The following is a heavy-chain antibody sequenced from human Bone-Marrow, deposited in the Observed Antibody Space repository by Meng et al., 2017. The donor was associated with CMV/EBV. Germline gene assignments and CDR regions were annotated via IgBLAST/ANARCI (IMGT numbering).Heavy chain of an antibody. V-gene: IGHV3-30-3*01. D-gene: IGHD3-10*01. CDR3: ARGDYSYYYAMDV. CDR1: GVNFDSQI. J-gene: IGHJ6*02. CDR2: LLIHGDNK. Sequence: GGSLRLSCAVSGVNFDSQIIHWIRWAPGKGLEWLALLLIHGDNKHYADSVKGRFTISRDNAKNSLYLQMNSLRAEDTALYHCARGDYSYYYAMDVWGQGTTVTVSS.